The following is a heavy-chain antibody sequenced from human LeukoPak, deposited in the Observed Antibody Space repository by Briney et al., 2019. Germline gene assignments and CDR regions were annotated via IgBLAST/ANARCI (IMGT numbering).Heavy chain of an antibody. V-gene: IGHV3-15*01. CDR2: IKSKTDGGTT. CDR3: TSHRRYSSSWHYYFDY. J-gene: IGHJ4*02. CDR1: GFTFSSYS. Sequence: GGSLRLSCAASGFTFSSYSMNWVRQAPGKGLEWVGRIKSKTDGGTTDYAAPVKGRFTISRDDSKNTLYLQMNSLKTEDTAVYYCTSHRRYSSSWHYYFDYWGQGTLVTVSS. D-gene: IGHD6-13*01.